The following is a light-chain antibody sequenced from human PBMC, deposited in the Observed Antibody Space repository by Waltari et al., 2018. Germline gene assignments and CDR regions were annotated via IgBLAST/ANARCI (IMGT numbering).Light chain of an antibody. CDR3: QQYNSDWT. J-gene: IGKJ1*01. V-gene: IGKV1-5*03. CDR2: KAS. Sequence: DIQLTQSPSTLSASVGDRVTVTCRASQRMSSWLAWYQQKPGKDPKLLMYKASSLESGVPSRFSGSGSGTEFTLTISSLQPDDFATYYCQQYNSDWTFGQGTKVEIK. CDR1: QRMSSW.